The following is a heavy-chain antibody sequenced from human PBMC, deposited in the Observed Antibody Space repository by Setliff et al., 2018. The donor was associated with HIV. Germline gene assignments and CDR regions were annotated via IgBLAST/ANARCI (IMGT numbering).Heavy chain of an antibody. CDR3: AKDISGYSY. Sequence: PGGSLRLSCTASGFTFGDYAMSWVRQAPGKGLEWVAFIRYDGSNKYHADSVKGRFTISRDNSKNTLYLEMNNLRTEDTAVYYCAKDISGYSYWGQGTPVTVSS. V-gene: IGHV3-30*02. CDR2: IRYDGSNK. J-gene: IGHJ4*02. D-gene: IGHD3-22*01. CDR1: GFTFGDYA.